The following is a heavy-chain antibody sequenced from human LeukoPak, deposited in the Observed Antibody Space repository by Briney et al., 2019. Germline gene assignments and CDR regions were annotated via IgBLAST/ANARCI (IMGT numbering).Heavy chain of an antibody. Sequence: GGSLRLSCAASGFTFSNFWMNWVRQAPGKGLEWVSKISSGSSNIYYADSLKGRFTISRDNAKNSLYLQMNSLRAEDTAVYYCAREGNYVNDAFDIWGQGTMVTVSS. J-gene: IGHJ3*02. CDR2: ISSGSSNI. CDR3: AREGNYVNDAFDI. V-gene: IGHV3-48*01. CDR1: GFTFSNFW. D-gene: IGHD1-7*01.